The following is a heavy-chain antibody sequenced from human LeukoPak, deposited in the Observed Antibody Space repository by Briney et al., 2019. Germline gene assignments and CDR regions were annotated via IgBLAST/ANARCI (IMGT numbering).Heavy chain of an antibody. V-gene: IGHV4-59*12. CDR3: ASEGGSGSLDY. Sequence: KTSETLSLTCTVSGGSISSYYWSWIRQPPGKGLEWIGYIYYSGSTYYNPSLKSRVTISVDTSKNQFSLKLSSVTAADTAVYYCASEGGSGSLDYWGQGTLVTVSP. D-gene: IGHD3-10*01. CDR2: IYYSGST. CDR1: GGSISSYY. J-gene: IGHJ4*02.